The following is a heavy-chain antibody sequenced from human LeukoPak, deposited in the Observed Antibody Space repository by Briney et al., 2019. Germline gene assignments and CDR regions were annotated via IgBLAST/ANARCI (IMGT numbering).Heavy chain of an antibody. Sequence: PSETLSLTCTVSGGSISSSSYYWGWIRQPPGKGLEWVSVIYSGGRTDYADSVKGRFTISRDNSKNTLYLQLNSLRAEDTAVYYCARDGATNFDYWGQGTLVTVSS. D-gene: IGHD1-26*01. V-gene: IGHV3-66*01. CDR2: IYSGGRT. CDR1: GGSISSSSYY. CDR3: ARDGATNFDY. J-gene: IGHJ4*02.